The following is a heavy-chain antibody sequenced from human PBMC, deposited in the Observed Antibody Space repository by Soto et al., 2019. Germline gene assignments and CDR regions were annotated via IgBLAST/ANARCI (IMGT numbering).Heavy chain of an antibody. Sequence: GGSLRLSCAASGFTFSSYAMSWVRQAPGKGLEWVSAISGSGGSTYYADSVKGRFTISRDNSKNTLYVHMNSLRAEDTAVYYCAKGSGSYPFDYWGQGTLVTVSS. J-gene: IGHJ4*02. V-gene: IGHV3-23*01. CDR1: GFTFSSYA. CDR2: ISGSGGST. D-gene: IGHD3-10*01. CDR3: AKGSGSYPFDY.